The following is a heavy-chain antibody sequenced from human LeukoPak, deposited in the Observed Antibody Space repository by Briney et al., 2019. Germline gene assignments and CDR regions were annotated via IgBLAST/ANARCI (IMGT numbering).Heavy chain of an antibody. CDR1: GFTFSSYG. Sequence: PGGSLRLSCAASGFTFSSYGMHWVRQAPGKGLEWVSGINWNGGSTGYADSVKGRFTISRDNAKNSLYLQMNSLRAEDTALYYCARATFEYYSDYWGQGTLVTVSS. CDR2: INWNGGST. D-gene: IGHD2/OR15-2a*01. CDR3: ARATFEYYSDY. V-gene: IGHV3-20*04. J-gene: IGHJ4*02.